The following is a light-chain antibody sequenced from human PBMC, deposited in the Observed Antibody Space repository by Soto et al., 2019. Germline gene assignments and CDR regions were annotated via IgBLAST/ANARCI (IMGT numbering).Light chain of an antibody. CDR2: TAS. J-gene: IGKJ3*01. Sequence: DIQMTQSPSSLSASVGDRVTITCRASQTIGRYLNWYQQRPGKAPKLLIYTASNLQSGVPSRFSGSGSGTDFTLTITSLQPEDFATYYCQQTYNMPRTFGPGTKVDI. CDR3: QQTYNMPRT. CDR1: QTIGRY. V-gene: IGKV1-39*01.